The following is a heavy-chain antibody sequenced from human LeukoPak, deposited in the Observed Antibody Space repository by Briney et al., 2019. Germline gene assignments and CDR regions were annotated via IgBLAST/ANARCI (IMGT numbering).Heavy chain of an antibody. V-gene: IGHV5-51*01. CDR2: IYPGDSET. CDR3: TRSYCSTGSCSRDY. CDR1: GSSFNSYW. J-gene: IGHJ4*02. D-gene: IGHD2-15*01. Sequence: GESLQISCQASGSSFNSYWMGWVRQMPGKGLEWMGIIYPGDSETRYSPSVQGRVTISVDRSSTTTFLQWSSLEASDSGVYFCTRSYCSTGSCSRDYWGQGTLVTVSS.